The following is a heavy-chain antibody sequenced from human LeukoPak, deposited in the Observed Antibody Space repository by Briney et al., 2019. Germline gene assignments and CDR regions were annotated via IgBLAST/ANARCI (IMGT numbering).Heavy chain of an antibody. Sequence: GGSLRLSCAASGFTFSSYAMHWVRQAPGKGLEWVALISSDGSKNIYADPVKGRFTVSRDNSKNTLYLQMNSLRAEDTAVYYCVKGLVQTTMSYSVDYWGQGALVTVSS. J-gene: IGHJ4*02. CDR2: ISSDGSKN. D-gene: IGHD1-1*01. CDR1: GFTFSSYA. CDR3: VKGLVQTTMSYSVDY. V-gene: IGHV3-30*04.